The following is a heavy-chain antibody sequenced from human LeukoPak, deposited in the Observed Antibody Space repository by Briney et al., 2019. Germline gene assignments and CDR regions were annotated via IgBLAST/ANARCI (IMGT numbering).Heavy chain of an antibody. D-gene: IGHD3-10*01. CDR1: GDSVSSNSAA. J-gene: IGHJ4*02. Sequence: SQTLSLTCAISGDSVSSNSAAWNWIRQSPSRGLEWLGRTYYRSKWYNDYAVSVKSRITINPDTSKNQFSLQLNSATPEDTAVYYCARGEITMVRGVTSPNFDYWGQGTLVTVSS. CDR3: ARGEITMVRGVTSPNFDY. V-gene: IGHV6-1*01. CDR2: TYYRSKWYN.